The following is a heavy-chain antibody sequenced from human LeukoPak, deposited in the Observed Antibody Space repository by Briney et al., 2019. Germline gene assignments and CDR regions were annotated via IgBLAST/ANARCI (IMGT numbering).Heavy chain of an antibody. J-gene: IGHJ3*02. CDR1: GGTFSSYA. D-gene: IGHD2-21*02. V-gene: IGHV1-69*05. CDR2: IIPIFGTA. CDR3: ARDHVVTPTDAFDI. Sequence: SVKVSCKASGGTFSSYAISWVRQAPGQGFEWMGGIIPIFGTANYAQKFQGRVTITTDESTSTAYMELSSLRSEDTAVYYCARDHVVTPTDAFDIWGQGTMVTVSS.